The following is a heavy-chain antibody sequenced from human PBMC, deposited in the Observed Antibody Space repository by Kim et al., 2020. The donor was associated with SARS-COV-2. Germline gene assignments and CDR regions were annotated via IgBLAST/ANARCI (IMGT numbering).Heavy chain of an antibody. V-gene: IGHV3-13*01. Sequence: YYPGSVQSRFTISRENAKNSLYLQMNSQRAGDTAVYYCARVNSGRGMDVWGQGTTVTVSS. CDR3: ARVNSGRGMDV. D-gene: IGHD1-20*01. J-gene: IGHJ6*02.